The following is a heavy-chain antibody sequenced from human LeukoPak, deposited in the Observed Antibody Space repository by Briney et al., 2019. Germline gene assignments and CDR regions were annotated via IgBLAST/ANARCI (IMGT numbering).Heavy chain of an antibody. CDR2: IYYSGST. J-gene: IGHJ5*02. V-gene: IGHV4-61*01. D-gene: IGHD6-13*01. CDR1: GGSVSSGSYY. Sequence: SETLSLTCTVSGGSVSSGSYYWSWIRQPPGKGLEWIGYIYYSGSTSYNPSLRSRVSISVDTSKNQFSLKLTSVTAADTAVYYCARGRFSSSWYIFDPWGQGTLVTVSS. CDR3: ARGRFSSSWYIFDP.